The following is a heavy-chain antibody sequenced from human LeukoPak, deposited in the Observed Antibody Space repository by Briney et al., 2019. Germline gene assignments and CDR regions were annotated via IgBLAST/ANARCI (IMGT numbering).Heavy chain of an antibody. D-gene: IGHD3-22*01. V-gene: IGHV4-34*01. CDR2: INHSGST. Sequence: PSETLSLTCAVYGGSFSGYYWSWIRQPPGKGLEWIGEINHSGSTNYNPSLKSRVTISVDTSKNQFSLKLSSVTAADTAVYYCARGHSYYDSSGYLFTFDYWGQGTLITVSS. J-gene: IGHJ4*02. CDR3: ARGHSYYDSSGYLFTFDY. CDR1: GGSFSGYY.